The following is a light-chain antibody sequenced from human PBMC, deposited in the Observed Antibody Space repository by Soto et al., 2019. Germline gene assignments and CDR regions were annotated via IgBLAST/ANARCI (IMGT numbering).Light chain of an antibody. V-gene: IGLV1-40*01. J-gene: IGLJ1*01. CDR1: YSNIGAGYD. CDR3: QSFDSSLRGSV. Sequence: QSVLTQPPSVSGAPGQRVTISCTGSYSNIGAGYDVHWYQQLPGTAPKLLIYDNTNRPSGVPDRFSGSKSDTSASLAITGLQAEDEADYYCQSFDSSLRGSVFGSGTKLTVL. CDR2: DNT.